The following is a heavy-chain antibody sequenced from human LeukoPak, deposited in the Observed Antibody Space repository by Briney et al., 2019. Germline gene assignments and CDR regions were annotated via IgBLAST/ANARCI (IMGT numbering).Heavy chain of an antibody. V-gene: IGHV4-34*01. J-gene: IGHJ4*02. CDR1: GGSFSGYY. CDR3: ASLVAEDFDY. CDR2: INHSGST. Sequence: SSETLSLTCAVYGGSFSGYYWSWIRQPPGKGLEWIGEINHSGSTNYNPSLKSRVTISVDTSKNQFSLKLSSVTAADTAVYYCASLVAEDFDYWGQGTLVTVSS.